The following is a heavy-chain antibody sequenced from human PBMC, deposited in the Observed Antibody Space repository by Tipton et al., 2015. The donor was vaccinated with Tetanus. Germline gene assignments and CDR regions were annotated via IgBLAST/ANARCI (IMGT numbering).Heavy chain of an antibody. CDR3: TRRERRTLTI. V-gene: IGHV6-1*01. J-gene: IGHJ3*02. CDR2: TYYRPKWNN. Sequence: GLVKPSQTLSLTCEISGDSVTSNSAAWNWNRQSPSKGIAWLGRTYYRPKWNNEYAVSVKSRLTINPDTSKNQDSLQLNSVTPDHPTVDYSTRRERRTLTICGQATVVTVSS. D-gene: IGHD2-15*01. CDR1: GDSVTSNSAA.